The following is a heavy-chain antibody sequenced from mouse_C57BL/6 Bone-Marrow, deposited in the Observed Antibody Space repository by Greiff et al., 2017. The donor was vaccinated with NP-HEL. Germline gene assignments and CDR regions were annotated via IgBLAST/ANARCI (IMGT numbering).Heavy chain of an antibody. D-gene: IGHD2-2*01. CDR3: TRGRGLRRKGAYAMDY. J-gene: IGHJ4*01. V-gene: IGHV5-9-1*02. Sequence: DVQLVESGEGLVKPGGSLKLSCAASGFTFSSYAMSWVRQTPEKRLEWVAYISSGGDYIYYADTVTGRFTISRDNARNTLYLQMSSLKSEDTARYYCTRGRGLRRKGAYAMDYWGQGTSVTVSS. CDR2: ISSGGDYI. CDR1: GFTFSSYA.